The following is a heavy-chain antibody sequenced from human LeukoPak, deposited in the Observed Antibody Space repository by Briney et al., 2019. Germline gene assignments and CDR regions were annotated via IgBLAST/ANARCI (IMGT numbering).Heavy chain of an antibody. D-gene: IGHD3-3*01. J-gene: IGHJ3*02. V-gene: IGHV3-23*01. CDR1: GFTFSSYA. CDR2: ISGSGGST. Sequence: GGSLRLSCAASGFTFSSYAMSWVRQAPGKGLEWVSGISGSGGSTYYADSVRGRFTISRDNSKNTLYLQMNSLRAEDTAIYYCARRFLEWLLKSDDAFDIWGPGTMVTVSS. CDR3: ARRFLEWLLKSDDAFDI.